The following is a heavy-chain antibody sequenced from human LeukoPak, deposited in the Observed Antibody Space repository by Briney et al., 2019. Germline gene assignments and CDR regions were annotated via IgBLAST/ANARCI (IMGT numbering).Heavy chain of an antibody. D-gene: IGHD2-2*01. CDR1: GFTFSSYW. J-gene: IGHJ6*03. Sequence: PGGSLRLSCAASGFTFSSYWMNWVRQAPGKGLEWVANINQDGSAQYYVDSVKGRFTFSRDNAMNSLFLQMNSLRAEDTAVYYCARSGGSTVFYYMDVWGKGTTVTVSS. CDR3: ARSGGSTVFYYMDV. V-gene: IGHV3-7*01. CDR2: INQDGSAQ.